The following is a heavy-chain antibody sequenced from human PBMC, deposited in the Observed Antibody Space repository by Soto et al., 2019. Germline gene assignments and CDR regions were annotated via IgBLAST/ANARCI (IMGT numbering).Heavy chain of an antibody. V-gene: IGHV3-66*04. D-gene: IGHD3-16*01. CDR1: GFTVSNNY. Sequence: PGGSLRLSCAASGFTVSNNYMSWVRQAPGKGLEWVSVIYDGGSTYYAESVKDRFTISRDNSKSTSTASLQWNSLESSDTAIYYCARPEIPTRSDDYDYPFDLWGQGTLVTVSS. CDR3: ARPEIPTRSDDYDYPFDL. CDR2: IYDGGST. J-gene: IGHJ5*02.